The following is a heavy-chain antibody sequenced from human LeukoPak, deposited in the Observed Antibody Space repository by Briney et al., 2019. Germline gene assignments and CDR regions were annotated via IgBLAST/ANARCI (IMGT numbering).Heavy chain of an antibody. D-gene: IGHD3-10*01. J-gene: IGHJ4*02. CDR1: GYTFTGYY. Sequence: ASVKVSCKASGYTFTGYYMHWVRQASGQGLEWMGWINTDSGGTNYAQKFQSRVTLTRDTSITTAYMELSRLRSDDTAVYYCARGTSIVRGIIDYWGQGTLVTVSS. V-gene: IGHV1-2*02. CDR2: INTDSGGT. CDR3: ARGTSIVRGIIDY.